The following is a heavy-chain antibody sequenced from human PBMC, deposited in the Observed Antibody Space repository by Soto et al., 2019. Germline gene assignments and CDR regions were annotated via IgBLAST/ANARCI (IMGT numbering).Heavy chain of an antibody. Sequence: EVQLVESGEGLVQPGGSLRLSCAASGFIFSNYAMHWARQAPGKGLEYVSGISSNGGNTYYADSVKGRFTISRDNSKNTVYLHMGSLRAEDMAVYYCARGEWLLNDYFDHWGQGTLVTVSS. J-gene: IGHJ4*02. CDR2: ISSNGGNT. D-gene: IGHD3-3*01. CDR3: ARGEWLLNDYFDH. CDR1: GFIFSNYA. V-gene: IGHV3-64*02.